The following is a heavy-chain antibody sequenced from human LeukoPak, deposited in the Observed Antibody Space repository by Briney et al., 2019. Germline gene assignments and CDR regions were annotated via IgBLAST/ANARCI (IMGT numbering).Heavy chain of an antibody. Sequence: SETLSLTCAVSGGSISSSNWWSWIRQPPGKGLEWIGYIFYSGSTNYNPSLKSRVTISVDTSKNQFSLKMSSVTAADTAVYYCARGGDILTGLYYFDYWGQGTLVTVSS. J-gene: IGHJ4*02. CDR3: ARGGDILTGLYYFDY. V-gene: IGHV4-61*01. CDR1: GGSISSSNW. D-gene: IGHD3-9*01. CDR2: IFYSGST.